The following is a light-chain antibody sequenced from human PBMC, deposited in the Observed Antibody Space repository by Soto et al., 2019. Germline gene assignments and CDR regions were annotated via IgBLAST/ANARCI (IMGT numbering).Light chain of an antibody. CDR2: GAS. CDR1: QSVSSN. J-gene: IGKJ1*01. V-gene: IGKV3-15*01. CDR3: QHYNNWPT. Sequence: EIVMTQSPATLSVSPGERATLSCRASQSVSSNLAWYQQKPGQAPRLLIYGASTRATGIPARFSGSGSGTEFTLTLSSLQSEDFAVYYCQHYNNWPTFGQGTKVEIK.